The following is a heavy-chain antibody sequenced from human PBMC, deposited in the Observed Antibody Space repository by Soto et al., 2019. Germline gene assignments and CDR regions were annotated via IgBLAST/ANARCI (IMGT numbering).Heavy chain of an antibody. CDR1: GFTFSSYS. CDR2: ISSSSSTI. D-gene: IGHD2-15*01. Sequence: LRLSCAASGFTFSSYSMNWVRQAPGKGLEWASYISSSSSTIYYADSVKGRFTISRDNAKNSLYLQMNSLRDEDTAVYYCARDSLYCSGGSCYSDYYGMDVWGQGTTVTVPS. J-gene: IGHJ6*02. CDR3: ARDSLYCSGGSCYSDYYGMDV. V-gene: IGHV3-48*02.